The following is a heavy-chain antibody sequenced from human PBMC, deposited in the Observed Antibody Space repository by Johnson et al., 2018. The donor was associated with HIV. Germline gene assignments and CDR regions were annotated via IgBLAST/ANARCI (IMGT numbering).Heavy chain of an antibody. CDR2: INWNGGST. J-gene: IGHJ3*02. CDR1: GFNFDNYG. D-gene: IGHD2-15*01. CDR3: ARVSRYCSGGSCLDGFDI. Sequence: VQLVESGGGVVQPGGSLRVSCVASGFNFDNYGMSWVRQAPGKGLEWVSGINWNGGSTHYADSVRGRFTISRDNAKRSLYLQMNSLRAEDAALYYCARVSRYCSGGSCLDGFDIWGQGTMVTVSS. V-gene: IGHV3-20*04.